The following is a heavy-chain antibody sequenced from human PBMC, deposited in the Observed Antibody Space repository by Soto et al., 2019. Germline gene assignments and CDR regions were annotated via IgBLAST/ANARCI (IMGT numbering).Heavy chain of an antibody. CDR3: AVDEPYYYDSGYFDY. D-gene: IGHD3-22*01. Sequence: SVKVSCKASGFTFTSSAVQWVRQARGQRLEWIGWIVVGSGNTNYAQKFQERVTITRDMSTSTAYMELSSLRSEDTAVYYCAVDEPYYYDSGYFDYWGQGALVTVSS. V-gene: IGHV1-58*01. J-gene: IGHJ4*02. CDR1: GFTFTSSA. CDR2: IVVGSGNT.